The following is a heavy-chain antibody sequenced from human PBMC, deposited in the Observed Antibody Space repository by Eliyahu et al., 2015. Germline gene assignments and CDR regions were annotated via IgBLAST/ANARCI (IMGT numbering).Heavy chain of an antibody. V-gene: IGHV3-72*01. CDR1: GLTFSEWY. D-gene: IGHD2-15*01. CDR3: AREATQAGDDDALDI. J-gene: IGHJ3*02. Sequence: EVQLVESGGGLVQPGGSLRLSCEVSGLTFSEWYLDWVRQAPGKGVEWIARSRNRANSYTTEYAASVKGRFTISRDNSKNSLYLQMNSLQGEDTAVYYCAREATQAGDDDALDIWGQGTLVTVFS. CDR2: SRNRANSYTT.